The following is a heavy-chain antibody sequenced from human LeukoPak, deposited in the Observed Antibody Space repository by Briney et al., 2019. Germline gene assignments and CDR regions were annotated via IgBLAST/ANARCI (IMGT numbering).Heavy chain of an antibody. D-gene: IGHD2-15*01. V-gene: IGHV4-34*01. CDR3: ARERNRYCSGGSCPRGDY. Sequence: PSETLSLTCAVYGGSFSGYYWSWIRQPPGKGLEWIGEINHSGSTNYNPSLKSRVTISVDTSKNQFSLKLSSVTAADTAVYYCARERNRYCSGGSCPRGDYWGQGTLVTVSS. CDR2: INHSGST. J-gene: IGHJ4*02. CDR1: GGSFSGYY.